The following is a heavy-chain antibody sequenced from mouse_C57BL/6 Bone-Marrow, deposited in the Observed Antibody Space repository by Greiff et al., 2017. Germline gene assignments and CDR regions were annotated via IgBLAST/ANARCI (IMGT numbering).Heavy chain of an antibody. CDR1: GYTFTSYW. CDR3: ARDNCYGRGYDWYFDV. CDR2: IYPSDSET. J-gene: IGHJ1*03. V-gene: IGHV1-61*01. Sequence: VQLQQPGAELVRPGSSVKLSCKASGYTFTSYWMDWVKQRPGQGLEWIGNIYPSDSETHYNQKFKDKATLTVDKSSSTAYMQLSSLTSADSAVYDCARDNCYGRGYDWYFDVWGTGTTVTVSS. D-gene: IGHD1-1*01.